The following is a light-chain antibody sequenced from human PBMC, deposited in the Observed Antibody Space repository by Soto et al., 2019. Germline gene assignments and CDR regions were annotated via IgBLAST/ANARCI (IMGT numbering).Light chain of an antibody. J-gene: IGLJ3*02. Sequence: QSVLTQPPSVSAAPGQKVTISCSGSGSNIGTNYVSWYQQLPGTAPKLLIYDNNKRPSGIPDRFSGSKSDTSATLGITGLQTGDEADYFCGTWDSSMSAWVFGGGTKLNVL. CDR3: GTWDSSMSAWV. V-gene: IGLV1-51*01. CDR2: DNN. CDR1: GSNIGTNY.